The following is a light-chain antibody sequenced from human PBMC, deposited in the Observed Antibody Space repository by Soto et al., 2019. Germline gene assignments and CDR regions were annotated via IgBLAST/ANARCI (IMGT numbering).Light chain of an antibody. Sequence: EIVMTQSPATLSVSPGEGATLSCRASQSVSSDLAWYQQKPGQAPRLLIYGASTSATGFPARFSGSGSVTEFTLTISSLQSEAFAVYYCQQYNNWTRTFGQGTKVEIK. J-gene: IGKJ1*01. V-gene: IGKV3-15*01. CDR3: QQYNNWTRT. CDR2: GAS. CDR1: QSVSSD.